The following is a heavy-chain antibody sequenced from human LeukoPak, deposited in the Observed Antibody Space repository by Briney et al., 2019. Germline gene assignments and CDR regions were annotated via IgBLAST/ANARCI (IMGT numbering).Heavy chain of an antibody. CDR1: GFTFSTYA. J-gene: IGHJ4*02. D-gene: IGHD5-24*01. Sequence: PGGSLRLSCAASGFTFSTYAMHWVRQAPGKGLEWVSLISGDGGSTYYADSVKGRFTISRDNSKNSLYLQMNSLRTEDTALYYCAKVFGYNLYYFGYWGQGTLVTVSS. CDR2: ISGDGGST. CDR3: AKVFGYNLYYFGY. V-gene: IGHV3-43*02.